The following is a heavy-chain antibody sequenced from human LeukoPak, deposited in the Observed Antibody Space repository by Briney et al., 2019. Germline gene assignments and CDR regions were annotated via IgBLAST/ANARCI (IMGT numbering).Heavy chain of an antibody. J-gene: IGHJ4*02. Sequence: ASVKVSCKASGYTFTGYHMHWVRQAPGQGLEWMGWISAYNGNTDYAQKLQGRVTMTTDTSTTTAYMEMRSLRSDDTAVYYCARLAYGANYIDYWGQGTLVTVSS. D-gene: IGHD4-17*01. CDR2: ISAYNGNT. CDR3: ARLAYGANYIDY. CDR1: GYTFTGYH. V-gene: IGHV1-18*04.